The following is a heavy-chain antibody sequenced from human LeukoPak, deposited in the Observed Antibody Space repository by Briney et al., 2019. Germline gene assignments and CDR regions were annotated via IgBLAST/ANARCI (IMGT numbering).Heavy chain of an antibody. D-gene: IGHD3-22*01. V-gene: IGHV3-7*01. Sequence: GGSLRPSCAASGFTFSPYWMSWVRQAPGKGLEWVASIKQDGSEKYYVDSVKGRFTISRDNARNSVYVQMNSLRAEDTAVYYCARDHYDGIGGFDYWGQGTLVTVSS. CDR3: ARDHYDGIGGFDY. CDR1: GFTFSPYW. CDR2: IKQDGSEK. J-gene: IGHJ4*02.